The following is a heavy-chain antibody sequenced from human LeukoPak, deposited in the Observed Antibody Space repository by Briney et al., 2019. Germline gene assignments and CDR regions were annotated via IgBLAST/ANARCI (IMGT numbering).Heavy chain of an antibody. D-gene: IGHD2-8*01. J-gene: IGHJ3*02. V-gene: IGHV3-30-3*01. CDR2: ISYDGSNK. Sequence: AGGSLRLSCAASGFTFSSYAMHWVRQAPGKGLEWVAVISYDGSNKYYADSVKGRFTISRDNSKNTLYLQMNSLRAEDTAVYYCAKGSRMVWHAFDIWGQGTTVTISS. CDR3: AKGSRMVWHAFDI. CDR1: GFTFSSYA.